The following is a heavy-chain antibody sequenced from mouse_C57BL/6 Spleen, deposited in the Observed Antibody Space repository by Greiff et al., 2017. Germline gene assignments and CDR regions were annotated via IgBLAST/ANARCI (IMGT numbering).Heavy chain of an antibody. CDR3: TRGGTTVVEDAMDY. D-gene: IGHD1-1*01. J-gene: IGHJ4*01. V-gene: IGHV5-9-1*02. CDR1: GFTFSSYA. CDR2: ISSGGDYI. Sequence: EVQLVESGEGLVKPGGSLKLSCAASGFTFSSYAMSWVRQTPEKRLEWVAYISSGGDYIYYADTVKCRFTISRDNARNTLYLQMSSLKSEDTAMYYCTRGGTTVVEDAMDYWGQGTSVTVSS.